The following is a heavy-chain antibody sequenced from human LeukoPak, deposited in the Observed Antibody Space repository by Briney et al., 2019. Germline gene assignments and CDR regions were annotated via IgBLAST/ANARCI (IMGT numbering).Heavy chain of an antibody. V-gene: IGHV3-73*01. CDR1: GFTFSGSA. CDR3: TPGGVDF. Sequence: GGSLRLSCVASGFTFSGSAMHWVRQTSGKGLEWVGHIRSKSYSYATGYAASVTGRFTISRDDSRNTAYVQMDSLKTEDTAVYYCTPGGVDFWGQGTLVTVSS. CDR2: IRSKSYSYAT. J-gene: IGHJ4*02.